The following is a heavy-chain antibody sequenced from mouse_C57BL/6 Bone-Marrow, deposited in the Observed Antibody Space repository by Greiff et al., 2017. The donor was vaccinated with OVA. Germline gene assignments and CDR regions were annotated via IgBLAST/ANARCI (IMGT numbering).Heavy chain of an antibody. Sequence: VKLQESGAELVKPGASVKMSCKASGYTFTSYWITWVKQRPGQGLEWIGDIYPGSGSTNYNEKFKSKATLTVDTSSSTAYMQLSSLTSEDSAVYYGARSRSNYVAWFAYWGQGTLVTVSA. J-gene: IGHJ3*01. CDR3: ARSRSNYVAWFAY. V-gene: IGHV1-55*01. D-gene: IGHD2-5*01. CDR2: IYPGSGST. CDR1: GYTFTSYW.